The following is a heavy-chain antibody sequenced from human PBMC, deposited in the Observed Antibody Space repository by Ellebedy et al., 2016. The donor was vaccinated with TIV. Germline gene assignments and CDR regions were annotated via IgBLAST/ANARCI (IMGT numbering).Heavy chain of an antibody. CDR1: GFTFSSNN. D-gene: IGHD6-19*01. J-gene: IGHJ6*02. V-gene: IGHV3-21*05. Sequence: GESLKISCAASGFTFSSNNMHWVRQAPGKGLEWVSYISSSSSYIYYADSVKGRFTISRDNAKNSLYLQMNSLRAEETALYHCARTDSSGWPIYGMNVWGQGTTVTVSS. CDR3: ARTDSSGWPIYGMNV. CDR2: ISSSSSYI.